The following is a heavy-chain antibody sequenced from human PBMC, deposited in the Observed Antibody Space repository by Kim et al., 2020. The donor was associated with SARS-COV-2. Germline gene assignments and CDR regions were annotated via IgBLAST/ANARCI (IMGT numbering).Heavy chain of an antibody. CDR2: ISSRRSDT. Sequence: GGSLRLSCEVSGFIVNTYSMNWVRQAPGKGLEWVSFISSRRSDTYYADSLKGRFTISRDNAKNSVYLQINILRVEDTGVYYCARMNCPGGNCYAGPYYYGMVVWGQVTTVTLSS. D-gene: IGHD2-15*01. V-gene: IGHV3-21*06. J-gene: IGHJ6*02. CDR3: ARMNCPGGNCYAGPYYYGMVV. CDR1: GFIVNTYS.